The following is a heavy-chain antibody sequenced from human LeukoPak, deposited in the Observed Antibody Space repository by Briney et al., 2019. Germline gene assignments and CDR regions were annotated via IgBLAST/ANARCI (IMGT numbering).Heavy chain of an antibody. CDR2: ITASGTAM. CDR1: GFTFSSYS. CDR3: ASSGSYRFDY. Sequence: GGSLRLSYAASGFTFSSYSMNWVRQAPGKGLEWVSHITASGTAMFYADSVKGRFTISRDNAKNSLYLQMNSLRDEDTAVYYCASSGSYRFDYWGQGTLVTVSS. J-gene: IGHJ4*02. V-gene: IGHV3-48*02. D-gene: IGHD1-26*01.